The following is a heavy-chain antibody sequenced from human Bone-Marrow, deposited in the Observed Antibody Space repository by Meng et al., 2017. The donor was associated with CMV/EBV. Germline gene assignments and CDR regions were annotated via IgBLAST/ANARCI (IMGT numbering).Heavy chain of an antibody. V-gene: IGHV3-30*02. CDR1: GFAFSSFG. CDR2: IRYDRSDE. CDR3: AKLEYSSSFHRNWFDP. D-gene: IGHD6-6*01. Sequence: GESLKISCAASGFAFSSFGMHWVRQAPGKGLEWVAFIRYDRSDEFYGDSLKGRFTISRDNSKNTLYLQMNSLRAEDTAVYYCAKLEYSSSFHRNWFDPWGQGTLVTVSS. J-gene: IGHJ5*02.